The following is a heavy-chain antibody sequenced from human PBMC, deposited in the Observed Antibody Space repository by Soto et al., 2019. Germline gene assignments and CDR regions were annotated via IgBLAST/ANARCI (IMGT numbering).Heavy chain of an antibody. V-gene: IGHV1-8*01. D-gene: IGHD4-17*01. Sequence: QVQLVQSGAEVKKPGASVKVSCKASGYTFTSYDINWVRQATGQGLEYLGWMNPNSGNTGYVQKFQGRVTMTWDSSRTTAYMELSSLRSEDTAVYCCARGVKYGAYSGWFDPWGQGTLVTVSS. CDR3: ARGVKYGAYSGWFDP. CDR1: GYTFTSYD. CDR2: MNPNSGNT. J-gene: IGHJ5*02.